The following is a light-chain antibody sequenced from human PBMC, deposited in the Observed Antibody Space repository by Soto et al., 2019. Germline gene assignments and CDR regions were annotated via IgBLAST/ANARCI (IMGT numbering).Light chain of an antibody. V-gene: IGKV3-20*01. CDR3: QQYGRLPRK. Sequence: IVLAITRAELRFAREESGTRCSTSSQSVRSSYLAWYQQTPGQTPRLLIYAASSRATGIPDRFSGSGSGTDFSLTSSILVAEDFAVYSCQQYGRLPRKCGQGTKVDIK. CDR2: AAS. CDR1: QSVRSSY. J-gene: IGKJ1*01.